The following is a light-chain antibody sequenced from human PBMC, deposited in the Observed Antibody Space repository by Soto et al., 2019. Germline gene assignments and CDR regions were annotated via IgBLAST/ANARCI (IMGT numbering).Light chain of an antibody. CDR1: QSVSSD. J-gene: IGKJ1*01. V-gene: IGKV3-15*01. CDR3: QQYNNWPRT. CDR2: GAS. Sequence: ELVVTQSPATLSVSPGERATLSSRASQSVSSDLAWYHQRPGQAPRLLIYGASTRAIGIPARFSGSGSGTEFTLSINSLQSEDFAVYYCQQYNNWPRTFGQGTKVDNK.